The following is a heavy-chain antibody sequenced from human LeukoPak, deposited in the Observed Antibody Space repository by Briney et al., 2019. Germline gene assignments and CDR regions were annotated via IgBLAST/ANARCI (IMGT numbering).Heavy chain of an antibody. D-gene: IGHD5/OR15-5a*01. CDR2: ISSSGNSI. V-gene: IGHV3-11*04. CDR1: GFTFSDYF. Sequence: GGSLRLSCAASGFTFSDYFMSWIRQAPGKGLEWVSSISSSGNSIYYADSVRGRFTISRDNAKNLLYLQMNSLRAVDTAVHYCARDLSPDYWGQGTVVTVSS. CDR3: ARDLSPDY. J-gene: IGHJ4*02.